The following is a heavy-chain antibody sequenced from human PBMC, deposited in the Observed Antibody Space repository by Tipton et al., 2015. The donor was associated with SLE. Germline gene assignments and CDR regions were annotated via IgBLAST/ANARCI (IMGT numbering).Heavy chain of an antibody. V-gene: IGHV3-64*01. CDR1: GFDFSSYS. Sequence: SLRLSCAASGFDFSSYSMHWVRQTPGEGLEYVSAISNNGGNPYYANSVKGRFTISRDDSKNMLYLQMGSLRDEDMGVYYCARRATTNSYDYWSRGTLVTVSS. CDR2: ISNNGGNP. CDR3: ARRATTNSYDY. D-gene: IGHD1-26*01. J-gene: IGHJ4*02.